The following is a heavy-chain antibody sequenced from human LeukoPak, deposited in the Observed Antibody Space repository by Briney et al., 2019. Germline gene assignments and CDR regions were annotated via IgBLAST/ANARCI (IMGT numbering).Heavy chain of an antibody. CDR2: IDPNSGGT. Sequence: ASVKVSCKASGYTFTGYYMHWVRQAPGQGLEWMGWIDPNSGGTNYAQKFQGRVTMTRDTSISTAYMELSRLRSDDTAVYYCARTKTINIVGAEFDYWGQGTLVTVSS. CDR1: GYTFTGYY. CDR3: ARTKTINIVGAEFDY. J-gene: IGHJ4*02. V-gene: IGHV1-2*02. D-gene: IGHD1-26*01.